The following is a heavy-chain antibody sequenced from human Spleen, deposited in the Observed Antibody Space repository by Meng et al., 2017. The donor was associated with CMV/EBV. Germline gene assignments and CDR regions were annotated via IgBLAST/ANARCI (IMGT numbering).Heavy chain of an antibody. D-gene: IGHD6-19*01. Sequence: GESLKISCAASGFIFSSYSMNWVRQAPGKGLEWVSSISSSSTYIYYADSVKGRFTISRDNAKNSLYLQMNSLRADDTGVYYCARDRGEWLGITYYYYGMDVWGQGTTVTVSS. CDR1: GFIFSSYS. CDR2: ISSSSTYI. J-gene: IGHJ6*02. V-gene: IGHV3-21*01. CDR3: ARDRGEWLGITYYYYGMDV.